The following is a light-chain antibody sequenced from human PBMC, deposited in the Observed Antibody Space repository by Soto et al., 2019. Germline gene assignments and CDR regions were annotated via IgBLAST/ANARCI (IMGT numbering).Light chain of an antibody. J-gene: IGKJ2*01. CDR3: MQALQSPRT. V-gene: IGKV2-28*01. Sequence: DVVMTQSPLSLPVTPGEPASISCNSSQRLLHSNGFNYLDWYLQRPGQSPQLLIYLGSNRASGVPDRFSGSGSGTDFTLKISSVEAEDVGVYYCMQALQSPRTFGQGSKLEIK. CDR2: LGS. CDR1: QRLLHSNGFNY.